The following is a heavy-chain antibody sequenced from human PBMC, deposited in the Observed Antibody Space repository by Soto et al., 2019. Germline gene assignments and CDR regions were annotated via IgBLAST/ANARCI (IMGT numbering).Heavy chain of an antibody. J-gene: IGHJ4*02. CDR3: AKRGLGAVAFDY. CDR1: GFSFSSYA. V-gene: IGHV3-23*01. CDR2: ISGSGGST. D-gene: IGHD6-19*01. Sequence: EVQLLESGGGLVQPGGSLRLSCAASGFSFSSYAMTWVRQAPGKGLEWVSTISGSGGSTYYADSVKGRFTISRDNSKNTLSLQINCLRAEDTAVYYCAKRGLGAVAFDYWGQGTLVTVSS.